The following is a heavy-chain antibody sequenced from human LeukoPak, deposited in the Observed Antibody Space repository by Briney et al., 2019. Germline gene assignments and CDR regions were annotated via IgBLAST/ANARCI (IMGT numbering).Heavy chain of an antibody. D-gene: IGHD1-14*01. J-gene: IGHJ4*02. Sequence: PGGSLRLSCAASGFTFNTYWMSWVRQAPGKGLEWVANIKGDGSEKYYVDSVKGRFTISRDNSKNTLYLQMNSLRAEDTAVYYCANPETAECWGQGTLVTVSS. CDR3: ANPETAEC. CDR2: IKGDGSEK. V-gene: IGHV3-7*01. CDR1: GFTFNTYW.